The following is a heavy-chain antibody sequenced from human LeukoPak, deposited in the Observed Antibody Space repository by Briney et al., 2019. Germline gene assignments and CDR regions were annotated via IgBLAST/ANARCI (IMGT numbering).Heavy chain of an antibody. V-gene: IGHV3-7*01. CDR1: GFTFSSYW. Sequence: GGSLRLSCAASGFTFSSYWMSWVRQAPGKGLEWVANIKQDGREKYSVDSVKGRFTISRDNAKNSLYLQMNSLRAGDTAVYYCARVEDYDILTGFDYWGQGTLVTVSS. CDR3: ARVEDYDILTGFDY. J-gene: IGHJ4*02. CDR2: IKQDGREK. D-gene: IGHD3-9*01.